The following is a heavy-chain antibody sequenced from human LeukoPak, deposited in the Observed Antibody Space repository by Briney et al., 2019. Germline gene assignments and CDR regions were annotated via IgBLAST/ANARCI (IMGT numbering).Heavy chain of an antibody. J-gene: IGHJ6*02. V-gene: IGHV1-18*01. CDR2: ISAYNGNT. D-gene: IGHD6-6*01. Sequence: GASVKVSCKASGYTFTSFGISWVRQAPGQGLEWMGWISAYNGNTNYEQKFQGRVTMTTDTSTSTAYMELRSLRSDDTAVYYCARDGSSSSSVYYYYGMDVWGQGTTVTVSS. CDR1: GYTFTSFG. CDR3: ARDGSSSSSVYYYYGMDV.